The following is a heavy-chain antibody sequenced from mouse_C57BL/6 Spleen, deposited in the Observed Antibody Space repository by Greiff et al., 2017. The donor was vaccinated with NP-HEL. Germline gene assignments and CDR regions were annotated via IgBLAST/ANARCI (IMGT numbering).Heavy chain of an antibody. D-gene: IGHD1-1*01. Sequence: QVQLQQPGAELVRPGTSVKLSCKASGYTFTSYWMHWVKQRPGQGLEWIGVIDPSDSYTNYNQKFKGKATLTVATSSSTAYMQLSSLTSEDSAVYYCARSPYYYGSSYLDYWGQGTTLTVSS. J-gene: IGHJ2*01. V-gene: IGHV1-59*01. CDR3: ARSPYYYGSSYLDY. CDR2: IDPSDSYT. CDR1: GYTFTSYW.